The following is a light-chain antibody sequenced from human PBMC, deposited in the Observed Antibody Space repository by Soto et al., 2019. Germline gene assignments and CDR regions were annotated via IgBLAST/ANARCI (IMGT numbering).Light chain of an antibody. CDR3: QQANSFPLT. J-gene: IGKJ4*01. CDR2: ASS. CDR1: QGISSR. Sequence: DIQMTQSPASVSASVGDRVTITCRASQGISSRLAWYQQKPGKAPNLLIYASSNLQSGVPSRFSGSGSDTDFTLTIGSLQPEDVATYYCQQANSFPLTVGGGTKVEVK. V-gene: IGKV1-12*01.